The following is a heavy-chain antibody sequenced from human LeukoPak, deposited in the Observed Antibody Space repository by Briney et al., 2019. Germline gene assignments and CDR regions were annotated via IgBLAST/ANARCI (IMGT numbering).Heavy chain of an antibody. CDR3: TKDLNHDSSG. CDR2: IKTDGSAK. CDR1: GFRFSDYW. Sequence: GGSLRLSCAASGFRFSDYWMTRVRQAPGKGLECVANIKTDGSAKYYPDSVKGRFTVSRDNAKNSLYLQMNNMRVEDTATYYCTKDLNHDSSGWGQGTLVTASS. D-gene: IGHD3-22*01. V-gene: IGHV3-7*01. J-gene: IGHJ4*02.